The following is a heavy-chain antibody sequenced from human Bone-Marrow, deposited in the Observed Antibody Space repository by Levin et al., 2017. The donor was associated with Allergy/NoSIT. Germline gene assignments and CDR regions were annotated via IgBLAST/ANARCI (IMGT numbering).Heavy chain of an antibody. Sequence: PGGSLRLSCAASGFTFSSYWMHWVRQAPGKGLVWVSRINSDGSSTSYADSVKGRFTISRDNAKNTLYLQMNSLRAEDTAVYYCARASRYSSGWYLGAIADLSGWGQGTLVTVSS. V-gene: IGHV3-74*01. CDR2: INSDGSST. CDR3: ARASRYSSGWYLGAIADLSG. CDR1: GFTFSSYW. D-gene: IGHD6-19*01. J-gene: IGHJ4*02.